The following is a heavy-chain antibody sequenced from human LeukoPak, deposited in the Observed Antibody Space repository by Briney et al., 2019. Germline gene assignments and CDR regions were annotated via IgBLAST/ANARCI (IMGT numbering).Heavy chain of an antibody. CDR2: ISAYNGNT. V-gene: IGHV1-18*01. CDR3: ARVSTVTLLDV. J-gene: IGHJ6*04. Sequence: ASVPVSLQCSVYTLTNYGIRWVRQAPGQGVEWMGWISAYNGNTNYAQKLQGRVTMTTDTSTSTAYMELRSLRSDDTAVYYCARVSTVTLLDVWGKGTTVTVSS. D-gene: IGHD4-17*01. CDR1: VYTLTNYG.